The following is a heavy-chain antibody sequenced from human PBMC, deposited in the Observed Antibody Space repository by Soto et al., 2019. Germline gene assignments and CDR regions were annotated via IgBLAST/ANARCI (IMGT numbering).Heavy chain of an antibody. V-gene: IGHV3-33*08. CDR2: LWSDGSNK. CDR1: GFTFSSYA. Sequence: GGSLRLSCSASGFTFSSYAMHWVRQAPGKGLEWVAVLWSDGSNKYYAKSVKGRFTISREDSKNTLYLQMNSLRAEDTAVYYCARDEARRGHGYNYYAFDIWGQGTVVTVSS. D-gene: IGHD5-12*01. CDR3: ARDEARRGHGYNYYAFDI. J-gene: IGHJ3*02.